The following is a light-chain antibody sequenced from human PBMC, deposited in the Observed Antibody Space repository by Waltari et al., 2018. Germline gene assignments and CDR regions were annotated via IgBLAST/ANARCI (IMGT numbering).Light chain of an antibody. V-gene: IGLV1-44*01. CDR1: NSNVGGVS. CDR3: AAWDDRLKGWV. Sequence: SVLTQPPSASGTPGQRVSISCSGGNSNVGGVSLNWYQQLPGTAPKLLSYNGDQRPSGVPGRFSGSKSATSASLAISDLQSEDEADYYCAAWDDRLKGWVFGGGTKVTVL. J-gene: IGLJ3*02. CDR2: NGD.